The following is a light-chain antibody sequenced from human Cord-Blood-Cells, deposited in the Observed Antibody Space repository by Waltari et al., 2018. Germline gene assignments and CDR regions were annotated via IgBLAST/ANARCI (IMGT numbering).Light chain of an antibody. J-gene: IGLJ3*02. V-gene: IGLV3-25*02. CDR1: ALPKQY. CDR2: KDS. CDR3: QSADSSGTWV. Sequence: SSELTQPPSVSVSPGQTARITCSGDALPKQYASWYQQKPGQAPVLVIYKDSERPSGIPERFSGSSSGTTVTLTISGVQAEDEADYYCQSADSSGTWVFGGGTKLTVL.